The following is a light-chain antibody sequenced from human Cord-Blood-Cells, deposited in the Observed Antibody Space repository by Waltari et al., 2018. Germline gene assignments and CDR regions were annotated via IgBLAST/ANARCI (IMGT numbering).Light chain of an antibody. CDR3: QQYYSTPPT. Sequence: DIVMTQSPDSLAVSLGERATFNCKSSQSVLYSSNNKNYLAWYQQKPGQPPKLLISWASTRESGVPDRFSGSGSGTDFTLTISSLQAEDVAVYYCQQYYSTPPTFGQGTKLEIK. CDR2: WAS. CDR1: QSVLYSSNNKNY. V-gene: IGKV4-1*01. J-gene: IGKJ2*01.